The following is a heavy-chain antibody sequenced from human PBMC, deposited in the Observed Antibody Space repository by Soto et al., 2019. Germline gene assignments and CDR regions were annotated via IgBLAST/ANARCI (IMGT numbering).Heavy chain of an antibody. V-gene: IGHV4-31*03. CDR1: GGSISSGGYY. CDR2: IYYSGST. D-gene: IGHD6-13*01. J-gene: IGHJ4*02. CDR3: ARVGPSPVGFIAAGY. Sequence: ASETLSLTCTVSGGSISSGGYYWSWIRQHPGKGLEWIGYIYYSGSTYYNPSLKSRVTISVDTSKNQFSLKLSSVTAADTAVYYCARVGPSPVGFIAAGYWGQGTLVTVSS.